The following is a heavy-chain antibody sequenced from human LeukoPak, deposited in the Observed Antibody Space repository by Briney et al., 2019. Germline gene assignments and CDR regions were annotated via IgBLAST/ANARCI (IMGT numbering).Heavy chain of an antibody. J-gene: IGHJ5*02. V-gene: IGHV3-7*01. CDR2: INGDGSVE. D-gene: IGHD3-10*01. CDR3: ARIISYGDTSDP. Sequence: GGSLRLSCAASGFAFSGHWMNCIRQAPGKGLEWVANINGDGSVEKYVDSAKGRFTISRDNAKNTLYLQMNSLRAEDTATYYCARIISYGDTSDPWGQGIQVTVSS. CDR1: GFAFSGHW.